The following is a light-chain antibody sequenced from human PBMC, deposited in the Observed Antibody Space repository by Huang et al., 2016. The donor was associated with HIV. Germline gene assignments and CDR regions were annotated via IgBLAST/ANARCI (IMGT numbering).Light chain of an antibody. CDR1: QSVSSDY. Sequence: EIVLTQSPGTLSLSPGEGATLFCRASQSVSSDYLAWYQQKPGQTPRLLIYGASSRATGIPDRFSGSGSGTDFTLTISRLEPEDFAVYYCQQYGSSPVTFGQGTKVEIK. CDR3: QQYGSSPVT. V-gene: IGKV3-20*01. CDR2: GAS. J-gene: IGKJ1*01.